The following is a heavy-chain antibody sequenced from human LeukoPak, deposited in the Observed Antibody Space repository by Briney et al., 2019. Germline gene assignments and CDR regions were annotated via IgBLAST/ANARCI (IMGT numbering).Heavy chain of an antibody. D-gene: IGHD3-22*01. CDR3: ARCITMIAVGGSWFDP. CDR1: GGTFSSYA. CDR2: IILIFGTA. Sequence: GASVKVSCKASGGTFSSYAISWVRQAPGQGLEWMGGIILIFGTANYAQKFQGRVTITTDESTSTAYMELSSLRSEDTAVYYCARCITMIAVGGSWFDPWGQGTLVTVSS. J-gene: IGHJ5*02. V-gene: IGHV1-69*05.